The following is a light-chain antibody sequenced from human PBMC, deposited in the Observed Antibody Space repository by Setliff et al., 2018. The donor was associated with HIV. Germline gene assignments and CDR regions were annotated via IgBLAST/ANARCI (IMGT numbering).Light chain of an antibody. J-gene: IGLJ1*01. Sequence: QSVLTQPRSVSGSPGQSVTISCSGFSSDVGTYNFVSWYQQHPGKAPKLMIYDVTKRPSGVPDRFPGSKSANTASLTISGLQAEDEADYYCCSSAGTYTYVFGTGTKVTVL. CDR3: CSSAGTYTYV. CDR2: DVT. CDR1: SSDVGTYNF. V-gene: IGLV2-11*01.